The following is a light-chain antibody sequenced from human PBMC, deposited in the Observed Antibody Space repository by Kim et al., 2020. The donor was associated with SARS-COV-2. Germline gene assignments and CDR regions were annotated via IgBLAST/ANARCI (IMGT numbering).Light chain of an antibody. CDR3: AAWDDILSGRV. Sequence: GQSVTISCSGSSSNIERNYVYWYQQVPGTAPKVLIYNNYPRPSGVPDRFSGSTSGNSASQDISGLRSADEADYYCAAWDDILSGRVFGGGTKLTVL. CDR1: SSNIERNY. V-gene: IGLV1-47*01. CDR2: NNY. J-gene: IGLJ3*02.